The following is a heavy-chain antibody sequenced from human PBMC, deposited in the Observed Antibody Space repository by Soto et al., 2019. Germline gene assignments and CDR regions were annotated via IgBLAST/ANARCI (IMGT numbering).Heavy chain of an antibody. V-gene: IGHV3-23*01. Sequence: PGGSLRLSCAASEFSFSNYGMHWVRQAPGKGLEWVSAISGSGGSTYYADSVKGRFTISRDNSKNTLYLQMNSLRAEDTAVYYCEKILYAILGVLAATWGLHDVFDFWGQGTLAPVSS. CDR2: ISGSGGST. J-gene: IGHJ3*01. CDR1: EFSFSNYG. CDR3: EKILYAILGVLAATWGLHDVFDF. D-gene: IGHD2-15*01.